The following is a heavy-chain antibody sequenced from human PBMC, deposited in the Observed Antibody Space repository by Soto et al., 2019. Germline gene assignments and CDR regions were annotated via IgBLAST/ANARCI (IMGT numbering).Heavy chain of an antibody. V-gene: IGHV3-30*18. J-gene: IGHJ4*02. D-gene: IGHD2-15*01. CDR1: GFTFSSYD. CDR3: AKRRGWDY. CDR2: ISYDGSDK. Sequence: QVQLVESGGGVVQPERSLRLSCAASGFTFSSYDMHWVRQAPGKGLEWVAGISYDGSDKYYADSVKGRFTISKDDSKNTLYLQMNSLSAEDTAVYYCAKRRGWDYWGQGTLVTVSS.